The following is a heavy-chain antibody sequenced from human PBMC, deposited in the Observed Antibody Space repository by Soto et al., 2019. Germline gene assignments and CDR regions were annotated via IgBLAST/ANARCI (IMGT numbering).Heavy chain of an antibody. Sequence: EVQLLESGGGLVQPGGSLRLSCAASGFTFSSYAMSWVRQTPGKGLEWVSTISGGGGSTYYAVSVKGRFAISRDNSKSTLYLQMNSLRAEDTAVYYCAKGRVVPAVLSMDVWGQGTTVSVSS. CDR1: GFTFSSYA. CDR2: ISGGGGST. D-gene: IGHD2-2*01. J-gene: IGHJ6*02. CDR3: AKGRVVPAVLSMDV. V-gene: IGHV3-23*01.